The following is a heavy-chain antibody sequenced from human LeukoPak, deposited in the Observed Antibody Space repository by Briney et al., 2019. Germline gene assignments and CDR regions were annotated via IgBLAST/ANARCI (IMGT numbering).Heavy chain of an antibody. V-gene: IGHV3-74*01. CDR2: INSDGSST. Sequence: GGSLRLSCAASGFSFSNYWMHWVRQAPGKGLVWVSRINSDGSSTTYADSVKGRLTISRDNAKNTLYLQMNSLRAEDTAVYYCARDGVEFYNWFDPWGQGTLVTVSS. CDR3: ARDGVEFYNWFDP. D-gene: IGHD2-21*01. CDR1: GFSFSNYW. J-gene: IGHJ5*02.